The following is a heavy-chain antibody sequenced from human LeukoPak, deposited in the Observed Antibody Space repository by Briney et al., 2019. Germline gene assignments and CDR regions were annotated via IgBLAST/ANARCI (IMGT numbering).Heavy chain of an antibody. J-gene: IGHJ6*02. D-gene: IGHD3-9*01. Sequence: SVKVSCKASGGTFSSYAISWVRQAPGQGLEWMGGIIPIFGTANYAQKFQGRVTITADESTSTAYMELSSLRSEDTAVYYCAREVTGYFDWLLPYNYGMDVWGQGTTVTVSS. CDR2: IIPIFGTA. CDR1: GGTFSSYA. CDR3: AREVTGYFDWLLPYNYGMDV. V-gene: IGHV1-69*01.